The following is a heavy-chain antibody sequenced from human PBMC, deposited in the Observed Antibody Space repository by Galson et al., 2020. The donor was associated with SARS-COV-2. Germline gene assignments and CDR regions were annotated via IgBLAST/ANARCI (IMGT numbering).Heavy chain of an antibody. CDR1: GFTFSSYG. CDR3: AKDPRVATIQAYFDY. Sequence: GGSLRLSCAASGFTFSSYGMHWVRQAPGKGLEWVAVISYDGSNKYYADSVKGRFTISRDNSKNTLYLQMNSLRAEDTAVYYCAKDPRVATIQAYFDYWGQGTLVTVSS. J-gene: IGHJ4*02. V-gene: IGHV3-30*18. D-gene: IGHD5-12*01. CDR2: ISYDGSNK.